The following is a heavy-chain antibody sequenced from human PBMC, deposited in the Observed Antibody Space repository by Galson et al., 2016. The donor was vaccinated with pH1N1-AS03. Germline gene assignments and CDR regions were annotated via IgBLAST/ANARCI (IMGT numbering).Heavy chain of an antibody. D-gene: IGHD2/OR15-2a*01. CDR2: ISGYNGKT. V-gene: IGHV1-18*01. CDR1: GYTFNNYA. CDR3: ARGTNIVETRWVEY. Sequence: SVKVSCKASGYTFNNYAITWLRQAPGQGLEWMGWISGYNGKTNYAQKLPGRITITTDTSTTTAYMELTSLGSDDTAMYYCARGTNIVETRWVEYWGLGTLVTVSS. J-gene: IGHJ4*02.